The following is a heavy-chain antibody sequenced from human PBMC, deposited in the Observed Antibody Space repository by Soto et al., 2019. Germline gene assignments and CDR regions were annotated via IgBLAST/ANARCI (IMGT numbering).Heavy chain of an antibody. CDR2: ISYDGSNE. Sequence: QVQLVESGGGVVQPGRSLRLSCAASGFTFSNYGMHWVRQAPGKGLEWVAVISYDGSNEYYADSVKSRFTISRDNSKNTLYLQMNSLRAEDTALYYCAKGGPAAAGPYFDYWGQGTLVTVSS. CDR1: GFTFSNYG. CDR3: AKGGPAAAGPYFDY. V-gene: IGHV3-30*18. D-gene: IGHD6-13*01. J-gene: IGHJ4*02.